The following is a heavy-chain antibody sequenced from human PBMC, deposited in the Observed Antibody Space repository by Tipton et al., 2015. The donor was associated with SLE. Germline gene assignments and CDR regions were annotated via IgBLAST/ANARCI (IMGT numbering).Heavy chain of an antibody. V-gene: IGHV4-34*01. CDR1: GGSFSGYY. D-gene: IGHD1-7*01. CDR3: ARGLGTTNFDS. J-gene: IGHJ4*02. CDR2: INHSGST. Sequence: TLSLTCAVYGGSFSGYYWSWIRQPPGKGLEWIGEINHSGSTSYNPSLKSRVTISVDTSKNQFSLELSSVTAADTAVYYCARGLGTTNFDSWGQGILVTVSS.